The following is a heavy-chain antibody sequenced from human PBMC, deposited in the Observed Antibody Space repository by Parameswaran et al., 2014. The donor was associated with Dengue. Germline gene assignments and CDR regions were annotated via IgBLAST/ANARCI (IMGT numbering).Heavy chain of an antibody. V-gene: IGHV4-34*01. CDR3: ARTPRLLLYYYYGMDV. J-gene: IGHJ6*02. Sequence: WIRQPPGKGLEWIGEINHSGSTNYNPSLKSRVTISVDTSKNQFSLKLSSVTAADTAVYHCARTPRLLLYYYYGMDVWGQGTTVTVSS. CDR2: INHSGST. D-gene: IGHD2-15*01.